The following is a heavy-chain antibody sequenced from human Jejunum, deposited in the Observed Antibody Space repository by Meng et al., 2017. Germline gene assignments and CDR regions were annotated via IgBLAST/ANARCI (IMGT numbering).Heavy chain of an antibody. CDR2: MSETGGRI. Sequence: GESLKISCVASGFIVSSYEMNWVRQAPGKGLEWISYMSETGGRIYYADSVKGRFTISRDNAKNSLYLQMNSLKGEDTAVYYCARESQDSMDVWGQGNTVTVSS. CDR3: ARESQDSMDV. V-gene: IGHV3-48*03. CDR1: GFIVSSYE. J-gene: IGHJ6*02.